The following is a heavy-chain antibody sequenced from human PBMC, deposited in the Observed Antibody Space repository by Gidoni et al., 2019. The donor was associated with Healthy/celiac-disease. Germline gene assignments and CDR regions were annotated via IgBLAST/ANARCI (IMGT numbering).Heavy chain of an antibody. CDR1: GGSFRGYH. J-gene: IGHJ4*02. CDR2: INHSGST. D-gene: IGHD3-10*01. CDR3: ARAYYDYGSGSYYKGVFDY. Sequence: QVQRQQWGAGLLKPSETLSLTCAVYGGSFRGYHRSWIRQPPGKGLAWIGEINHSGSTNYNPSLKSRVTISVDTSKNQFSLKLSSVTAADTAVYYCARAYYDYGSGSYYKGVFDYWGQGTLVTVSS. V-gene: IGHV4-34*01.